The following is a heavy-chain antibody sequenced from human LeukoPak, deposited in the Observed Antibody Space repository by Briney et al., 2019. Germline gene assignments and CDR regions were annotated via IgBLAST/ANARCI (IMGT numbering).Heavy chain of an antibody. CDR3: ARRGVQGYMDV. V-gene: IGHV3-53*01. CDR2: INGAGVT. CDR1: GFSVINHF. J-gene: IGHJ6*03. Sequence: PGGSLRLSCAASGFSVINHFMHWVRQAPGEGLQWVSTINGAGVTYYAASVKGRFTISRDTVKHTFSLQMNNLRADDTAVYFCARRGVQGYMDVWGKGTTVTVSS. D-gene: IGHD1-26*01.